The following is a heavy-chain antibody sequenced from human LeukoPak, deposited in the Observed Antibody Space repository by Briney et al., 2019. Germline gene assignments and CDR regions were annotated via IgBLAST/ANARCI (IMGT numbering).Heavy chain of an antibody. D-gene: IGHD1-26*01. CDR2: FDPEDGET. CDR1: GYTLTELS. V-gene: IGHV1-24*01. CDR3: ATPGETVRVYAFDI. J-gene: IGHJ3*02. Sequence: GASVKVSCKVSGYTLTELSMHWVRQAPGKGLEWMGGFDPEDGETIYAQKFQGRVTMTEDTSTDTAYMELSSLRSEDTAVYYCATPGETVRVYAFDIWGQGTMVTVSS.